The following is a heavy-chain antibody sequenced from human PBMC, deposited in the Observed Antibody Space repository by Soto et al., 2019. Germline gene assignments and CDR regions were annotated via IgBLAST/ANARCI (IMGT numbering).Heavy chain of an antibody. CDR1: GYTFTSYA. CDR3: AMNTMIVVVPMGPSDEYYYYGMDV. V-gene: IGHV1-3*01. J-gene: IGHJ6*02. D-gene: IGHD3-22*01. CDR2: INAGNGNT. Sequence: ASVKVSCKASGYTFTSYAMHWVRQAPGQRLEWMGWINAGNGNTKYSQKFQGRVTITRDTSASTAYMELSSLGSEDTAVYYCAMNTMIVVVPMGPSDEYYYYGMDVWGQGTTVTVSS.